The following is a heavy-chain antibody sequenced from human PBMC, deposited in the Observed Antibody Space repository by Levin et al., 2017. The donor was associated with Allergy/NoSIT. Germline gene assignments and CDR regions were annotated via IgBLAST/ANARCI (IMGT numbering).Heavy chain of an antibody. D-gene: IGHD3-22*01. Sequence: SETLSLTCTVSGGSISSGGYYWSWIRQHPGTGLEWIGYIYYSGSTYYNPSLKSRVTISVDTSKNQFSLKLSSVTAADTAVYYCARVGIVVVNNAFDIWGQGTMVTVSS. CDR2: IYYSGST. CDR3: ARVGIVVVNNAFDI. J-gene: IGHJ3*02. V-gene: IGHV4-31*03. CDR1: GGSISSGGYY.